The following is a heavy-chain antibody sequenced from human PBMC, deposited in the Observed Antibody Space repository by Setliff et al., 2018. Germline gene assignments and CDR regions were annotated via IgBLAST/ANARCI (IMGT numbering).Heavy chain of an antibody. D-gene: IGHD4-4*01. Sequence: GGSLRLSCAASGFTFSSYGMHWVRQAPGKGLEWVAFIRYDGSNKYYADSVKGRFTISRDNSKNTLYLQMNSLRGEDTAAYYCAKDTGYYFDYWGQGTLVTVS. CDR3: AKDTGYYFDY. J-gene: IGHJ4*02. CDR1: GFTFSSYG. V-gene: IGHV3-30*02. CDR2: IRYDGSNK.